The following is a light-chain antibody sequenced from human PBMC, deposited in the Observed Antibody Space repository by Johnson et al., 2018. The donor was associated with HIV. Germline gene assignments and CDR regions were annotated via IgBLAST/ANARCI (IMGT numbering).Light chain of an antibody. J-gene: IGLJ1*01. CDR3: GKWDSSLSAGGF. CDR1: SSNIENYF. Sequence: QAVLTQPPSVSAAPGQRVNISCSGHSSNIENYFVSWYQQLPGAAPRLLIYEDYKRTSGIPDRFSGSKSGTSATLGITGLQTGDEADYYCGKWDSSLSAGGFFGSGTKVTVL. CDR2: EDY. V-gene: IGLV1-51*02.